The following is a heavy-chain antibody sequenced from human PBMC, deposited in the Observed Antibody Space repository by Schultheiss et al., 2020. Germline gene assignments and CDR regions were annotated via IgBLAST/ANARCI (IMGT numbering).Heavy chain of an antibody. CDR3: ARDRGVTVSPFYYYYMDV. D-gene: IGHD4-17*01. CDR1: GGSISGYY. Sequence: SETLSLTCTVSGGSISGYYWSWIRQPPGKGLEWIGYIYYSGSTNYNPSLKSRVTISVDTSKNQFSLKLSSVTAADTAVYYCARDRGVTVSPFYYYYMDVWGKGTPVNVYS. V-gene: IGHV4-59*01. CDR2: IYYSGST. J-gene: IGHJ6*03.